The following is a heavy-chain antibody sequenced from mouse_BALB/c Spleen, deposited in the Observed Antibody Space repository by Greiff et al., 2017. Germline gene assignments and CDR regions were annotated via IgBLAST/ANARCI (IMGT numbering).Heavy chain of an antibody. J-gene: IGHJ2*01. CDR1: GYTFTDYY. Sequence: VQLQQSGPELVKPGASVKLSCKASGYTFTDYYMNWVKQSHGKSLEWIGDINPNNGDTFYNQKFKGKATLTVDKSSSTAYMQLNSLTSEDSAVYYCARGDRLYYFDCWGQGTTLTVSS. CDR2: INPNNGDT. D-gene: IGHD3-3*01. V-gene: IGHV1-26*01. CDR3: ARGDRLYYFDC.